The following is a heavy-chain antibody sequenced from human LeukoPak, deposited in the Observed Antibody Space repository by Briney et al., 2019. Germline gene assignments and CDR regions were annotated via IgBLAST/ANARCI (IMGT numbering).Heavy chain of an antibody. J-gene: IGHJ3*02. CDR1: GFSFTSYW. V-gene: IGHV3-7*03. CDR3: AKSLLTTATGTGRAFDI. CDR2: INQDGSEK. D-gene: IGHD1-1*01. Sequence: GGSLRLSCAASGFSFTSYWMSWVRQAPGKGLEWVANINQDGSEKYYVDSVKGRFTISRDNAKNSLYLQMNSLRVEDTAEYYCAKSLLTTATGTGRAFDIWGQGTMVTVSA.